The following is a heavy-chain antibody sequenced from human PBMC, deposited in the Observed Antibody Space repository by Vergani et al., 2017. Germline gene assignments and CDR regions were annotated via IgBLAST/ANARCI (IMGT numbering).Heavy chain of an antibody. D-gene: IGHD2-2*01. CDR1: GFTVSSNY. Sequence: EVQVVETGGGLVQPGGSLRLSCAASGFTVSSNYMSWVRQAPGKGLEWVSVIYSDGSTYYADYVKVRFIISRDNSKNTLYLQMNSLRAEDTAVDYCASSKDPGTFNYWGQGTLVTVSA. CDR2: IYSDGST. CDR3: ASSKDPGTFNY. V-gene: IGHV3-66*01. J-gene: IGHJ4*02.